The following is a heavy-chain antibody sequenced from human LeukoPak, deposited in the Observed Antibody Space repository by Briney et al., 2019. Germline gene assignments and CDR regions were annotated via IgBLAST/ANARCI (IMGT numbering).Heavy chain of an antibody. J-gene: IGHJ4*02. V-gene: IGHV3-23*01. Sequence: GGSLRLSCAASGFTFSIYAMSWVRQAPGKGLEWVSSISGSGGSAFYADSVKGRFTISGDNSKNTLYLQMNSLRAEDTAVYYCANPTGTFGYFDYWGQGTLVTVSS. CDR2: ISGSGGSA. D-gene: IGHD1-1*01. CDR1: GFTFSIYA. CDR3: ANPTGTFGYFDY.